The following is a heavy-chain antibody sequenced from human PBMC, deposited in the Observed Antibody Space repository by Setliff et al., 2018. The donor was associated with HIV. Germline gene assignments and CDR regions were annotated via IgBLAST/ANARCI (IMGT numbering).Heavy chain of an antibody. Sequence: ASVKVSCKGSGYTFTDYAVHWVRQAPGQRLEWMGWINVGNGNTQYSQKFQGRVTFTSDTSASTAHMEMSSLRSEDTAVYYCARVRIGASVLLDYWGQGTMVTLL. CDR2: INVGNGNT. V-gene: IGHV1-3*01. CDR3: ARVRIGASVLLDY. J-gene: IGHJ4*02. CDR1: GYTFTDYA. D-gene: IGHD1-26*01.